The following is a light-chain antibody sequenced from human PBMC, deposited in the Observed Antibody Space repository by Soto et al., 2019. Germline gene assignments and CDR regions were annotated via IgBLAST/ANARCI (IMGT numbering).Light chain of an antibody. V-gene: IGKV1-27*01. J-gene: IGKJ1*01. Sequence: DIQMTQSPSSLSASVGDIVTITCRASQGISNYLAWYQQKPGKVPKLLIYAASTLHSGVPSRFSGSGSGTDFTLTISRLQHEDVATYYCHKYNSALAGTFCQGTQVEIK. CDR3: HKYNSALAGT. CDR1: QGISNY. CDR2: AAS.